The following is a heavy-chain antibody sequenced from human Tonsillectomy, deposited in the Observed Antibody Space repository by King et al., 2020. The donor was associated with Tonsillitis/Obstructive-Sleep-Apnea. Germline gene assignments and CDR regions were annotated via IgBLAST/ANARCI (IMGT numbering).Heavy chain of an antibody. CDR3: ARDYTRRRYFDY. J-gene: IGHJ4*02. V-gene: IGHV3-7*03. D-gene: IGHD3-16*01. Sequence: DVQLVESGGGLVQPGGSLRLSCAASGFTFSSYWMSWVRQAPGKGLEWVANIKQDGSEKYYVDSVKSRFTISRDNAKNSLYLQMNSLRDEGTAVYYCARDYTRRRYFDYWGQGPLVTVSS. CDR2: IKQDGSEK. CDR1: GFTFSSYW.